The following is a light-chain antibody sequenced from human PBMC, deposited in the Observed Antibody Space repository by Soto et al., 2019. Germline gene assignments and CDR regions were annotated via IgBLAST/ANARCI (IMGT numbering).Light chain of an antibody. CDR3: QAWGTGGV. V-gene: IGLV4-69*01. CDR1: SGHSDYA. CDR2: VTSDGSH. J-gene: IGLJ3*02. Sequence: QLVLTQSPSASASPGASVKLTCTLSSGHSDYAIAWHQQQPEKGPRYLMKVTSDGSHTKGDGIPDRFSGSSSRADRYLTISSLRSDDEADYYCQAWGTGGVFGGGTKVTVL.